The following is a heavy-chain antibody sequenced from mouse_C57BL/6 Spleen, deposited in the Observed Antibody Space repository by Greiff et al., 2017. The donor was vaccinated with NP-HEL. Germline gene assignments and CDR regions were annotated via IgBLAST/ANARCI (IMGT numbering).Heavy chain of an antibody. CDR3: AKAYYSNYAMDY. CDR1: GFTFSDYG. CDR2: ISSGSSTI. D-gene: IGHD2-5*01. V-gene: IGHV5-17*01. J-gene: IGHJ4*01. Sequence: EVKLVESGGGLVKPGGSLKLSCAASGFTFSDYGMHWVRQAPEKGLEWVAYISSGSSTIYYADTVKGRFTISRDNAKNTLFLQMTSLRSKDTAMYYCAKAYYSNYAMDYWGQGTSVTVSS.